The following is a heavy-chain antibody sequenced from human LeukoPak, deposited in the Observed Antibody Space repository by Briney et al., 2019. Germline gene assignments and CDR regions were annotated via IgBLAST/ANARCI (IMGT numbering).Heavy chain of an antibody. V-gene: IGHV1-2*02. CDR1: GYTFTGYY. CDR2: INPNSGGT. CDR3: ARELTVTRFDY. D-gene: IGHD4-17*01. Sequence: ASVKVSCKASGYTFTGYYMHWVRQAPGQGLEWMGWINPNSGGTIHAQKFQGRITMTRDTSINTAYMDLSRLRSGDTAVYYCARELTVTRFDYWGQGTLVTVSS. J-gene: IGHJ4*02.